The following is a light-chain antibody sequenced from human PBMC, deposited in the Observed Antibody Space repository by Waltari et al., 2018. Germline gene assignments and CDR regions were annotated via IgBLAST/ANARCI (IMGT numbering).Light chain of an antibody. V-gene: IGKV4-1*01. CDR1: QSVLSSSNNKNY. CDR3: QQYYSTPRT. Sequence: DIAMTQSPDSLAVSLGERATINCKSSQSVLSSSNNKNYLAWYQQKPGQPPKLLIYWASTRESGVPDRFSGSGSGTDFTLTISSLQAEDVAVYYCQQYYSTPRTFGQGTKVEIK. CDR2: WAS. J-gene: IGKJ1*01.